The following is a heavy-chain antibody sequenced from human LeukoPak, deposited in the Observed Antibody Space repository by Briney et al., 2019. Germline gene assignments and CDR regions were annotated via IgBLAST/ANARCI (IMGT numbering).Heavy chain of an antibody. CDR2: IYHSGST. CDR1: GGSISSGGYS. CDR3: ARGDPDDWFDP. Sequence: SETLSLTCAVSGGSISSGGYSWSWIRQPPGKGLEWIGYIYHSGSTYYNPSLKSRVTISVDRSKNQFSLKLSSVTAADTAVYYCARGDPDDWFDPWGQGTLVTVSP. J-gene: IGHJ5*02. V-gene: IGHV4-30-2*01.